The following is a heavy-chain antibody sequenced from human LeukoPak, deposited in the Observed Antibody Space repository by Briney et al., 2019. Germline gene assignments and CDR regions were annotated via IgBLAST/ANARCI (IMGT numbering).Heavy chain of an antibody. V-gene: IGHV3-11*06. D-gene: IGHD6-19*01. J-gene: IGHJ4*02. CDR2: ISSTSTST. CDR1: GFTFTDYY. Sequence: GGSLRLSCAASGFTFTDYYMSWFRQAPGKGLEWLSYISSTSTSTTYADSVKGRFTISRDNATNSLYLQMNSLRAEDTAVYYCARGQYSFDSWGQGTLVTVSS. CDR3: ARGQYSFDS.